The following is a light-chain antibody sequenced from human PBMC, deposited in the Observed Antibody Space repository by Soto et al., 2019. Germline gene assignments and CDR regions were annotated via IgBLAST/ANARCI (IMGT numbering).Light chain of an antibody. J-gene: IGKJ2*01. Sequence: EIVLTQSPGTLSLSPGERATLSCRASQSVSSSYLAWYQQKPGQAPRLLIYGASSRATGIPDRFSGSGSGTDFTLTISRLEPEDFVVYYCQQYASSPPITFGQGTKLEIK. V-gene: IGKV3-20*01. CDR1: QSVSSSY. CDR2: GAS. CDR3: QQYASSPPIT.